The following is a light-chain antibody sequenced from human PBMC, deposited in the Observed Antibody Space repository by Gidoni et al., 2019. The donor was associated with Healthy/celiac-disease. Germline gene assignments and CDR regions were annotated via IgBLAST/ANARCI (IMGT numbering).Light chain of an antibody. Sequence: EIVLTQSPATLSLSPGERATLSCRASQSVSSYLAWYQQKPGQAHRLLIYAASNRATGIPASFSGSGSGTDFTLTISSLEPEDFAVYYCQQRSNWPPWTFXQXTKVEIK. V-gene: IGKV3-11*01. CDR2: AAS. J-gene: IGKJ1*01. CDR1: QSVSSY. CDR3: QQRSNWPPWT.